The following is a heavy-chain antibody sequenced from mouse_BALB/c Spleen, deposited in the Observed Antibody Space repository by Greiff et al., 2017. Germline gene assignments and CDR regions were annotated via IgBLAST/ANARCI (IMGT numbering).Heavy chain of an antibody. CDR2: ISNGGGST. Sequence: EVKVEESGGGLVQPGGSLKLSCAASGFTFSSYTMSWVRQTPEKRLEWVAYISNGGGSTYYPDTVKGRFTISRDNAKNTLYLQMSSLKSEDTAMYYCARQGWFWYFDVWGAGTTVTVSS. CDR1: GFTFSSYT. V-gene: IGHV5-12-2*01. CDR3: ARQGWFWYFDV. J-gene: IGHJ1*01. D-gene: IGHD2-3*01.